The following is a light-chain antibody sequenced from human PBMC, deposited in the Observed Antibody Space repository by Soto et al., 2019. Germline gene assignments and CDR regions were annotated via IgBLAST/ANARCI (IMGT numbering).Light chain of an antibody. J-gene: IGLJ2*01. CDR1: SSDVGGYNY. CDR3: SSYTGSTTLEGVV. Sequence: QSALTQPASVSGSPGQSITISCTGTSSDVGGYNYVSWYQQHPGKAPKLMIYEVSNRPSGVSNRFSGSKSGNTASLTISGLQADDEADYYCSSYTGSTTLEGVVFGGGTKLTVL. V-gene: IGLV2-14*01. CDR2: EVS.